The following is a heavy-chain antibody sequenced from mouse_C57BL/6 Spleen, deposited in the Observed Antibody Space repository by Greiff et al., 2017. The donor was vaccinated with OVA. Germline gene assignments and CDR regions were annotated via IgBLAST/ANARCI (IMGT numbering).Heavy chain of an antibody. CDR3: ARRDYDYDGGYFDY. J-gene: IGHJ2*01. V-gene: IGHV1-18*01. Sequence: EVKLLESGPELVKPGASVKIPCKASGYTFTDYNMDWVKQSHGKSLEWIGDINPNNGGTIYNQKFKGKATLTVDKSSSTAYMELRSLTSEDTAVYYCARRDYDYDGGYFDYWGQGTTLTVSS. D-gene: IGHD2-4*01. CDR1: GYTFTDYN. CDR2: INPNNGGT.